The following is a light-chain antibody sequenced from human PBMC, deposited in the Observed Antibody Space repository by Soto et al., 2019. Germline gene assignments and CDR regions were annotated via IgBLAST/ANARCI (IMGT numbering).Light chain of an antibody. CDR2: DAS. J-gene: IGKJ5*01. CDR3: QQRSNWPPIT. V-gene: IGKV3-11*01. CDR1: QSVSSY. Sequence: EIVLTQSPAPLSLSPGERAPPSCRASQSVSSYLAWYQQKPGQAPRLLIYDASNRATGIPARFSGSGSGTDFTLTISSLEPEDFAVYYCQQRSNWPPITFGQGTRLEIK.